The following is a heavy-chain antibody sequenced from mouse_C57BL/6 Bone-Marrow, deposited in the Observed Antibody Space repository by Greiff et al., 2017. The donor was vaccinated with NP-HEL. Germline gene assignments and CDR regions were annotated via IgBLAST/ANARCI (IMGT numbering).Heavy chain of an antibody. Sequence: VQLQQSGPGLVKPSQSLSLTCSVTGYSITSGYYWNWIRQFPGNKLEWMGYISYDGSNNYNPSLKNRISITRDTSTNQCYLKLNAVTTVETATYCWARGSSFCCWGQGTTLTVS. J-gene: IGHJ2*01. V-gene: IGHV3-6*01. CDR1: GYSITSGYY. CDR3: ARGSSFCC. CDR2: ISYDGSN. D-gene: IGHD1-1*01.